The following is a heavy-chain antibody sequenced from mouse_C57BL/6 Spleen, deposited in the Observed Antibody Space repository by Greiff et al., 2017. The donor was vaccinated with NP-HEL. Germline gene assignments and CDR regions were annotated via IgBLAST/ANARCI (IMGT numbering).Heavy chain of an antibody. Sequence: VQLQPPGTGLVKPWASVKLSFKASCYTFTSYWIHWVKQGPGQGLEWIGNINPSNGGTNYNEKFKSKATLTVDKSSSTAYMQLSSLTSEDSAVYYCARYYGRYFDYWGQGTTLTVSS. CDR1: CYTFTSYW. CDR2: INPSNGGT. CDR3: ARYYGRYFDY. D-gene: IGHD1-1*01. J-gene: IGHJ2*01. V-gene: IGHV1-53*01.